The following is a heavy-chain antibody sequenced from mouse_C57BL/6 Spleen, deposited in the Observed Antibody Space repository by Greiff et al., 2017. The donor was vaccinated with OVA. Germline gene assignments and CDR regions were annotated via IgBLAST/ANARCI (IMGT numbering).Heavy chain of an antibody. V-gene: IGHV5-4*03. CDR2: ISDGGSYT. CDR1: GFTFSSYA. J-gene: IGHJ2*01. CDR3: ARAGDVDFDY. Sequence: DVKLVESGGGLVKPGGSLKLSCAASGFTFSSYAMSWVRQTPEKRLEWVATISDGGSYTYYPDNVKGRFTISRDNAKNNLYLQMSHLKSEDTAMYYCARAGDVDFDYWGQGTTLTVSS. D-gene: IGHD3-3*01.